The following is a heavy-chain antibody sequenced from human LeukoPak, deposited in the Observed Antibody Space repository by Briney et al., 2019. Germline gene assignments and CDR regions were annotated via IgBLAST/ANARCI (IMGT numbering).Heavy chain of an antibody. CDR3: ARDGRWELLFDY. J-gene: IGHJ4*02. Sequence: SETLSLTCTVSGGSISSSNYYWGWIRQPPGKGLEWIGSIYYSGSTYYNPSLKSRVTISVDTSKNQFSLKLSPVTAADTAVYYCARDGRWELLFDYWGQGILVTVSS. CDR2: IYYSGST. V-gene: IGHV4-39*07. CDR1: GGSISSSNYY. D-gene: IGHD1-26*01.